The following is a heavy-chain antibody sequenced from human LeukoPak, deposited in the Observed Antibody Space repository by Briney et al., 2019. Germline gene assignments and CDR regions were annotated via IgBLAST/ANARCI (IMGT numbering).Heavy chain of an antibody. Sequence: SETLSLTCTVSGGSISSSSYYWGWIRQPPGKGLEWIGSIYHSGSTYYNPSLKSRVTISVDTSKNQFSLKLSSVTAADTAVYYCARGGTAMVWYYFDYWGQGTLVTVSS. D-gene: IGHD5-18*01. V-gene: IGHV4-39*07. J-gene: IGHJ4*02. CDR3: ARGGTAMVWYYFDY. CDR1: GGSISSSSYY. CDR2: IYHSGST.